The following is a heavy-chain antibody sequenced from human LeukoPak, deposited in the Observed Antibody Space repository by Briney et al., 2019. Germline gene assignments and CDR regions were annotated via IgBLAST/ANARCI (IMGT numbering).Heavy chain of an antibody. CDR2: INHTGST. J-gene: IGHJ4*02. Sequence: TSETLSLTCAVYGGSFSGYHWNWIRQAPGKGLEWIGEINHTGSTNYNPSLKSRVTISVDTSKNQFSLRLSSVTAADTAVYYCARRGFTMIIMATRAHFDYWGQGTLVTVSS. V-gene: IGHV4-34*01. CDR1: GGSFSGYH. D-gene: IGHD3-22*01. CDR3: ARRGFTMIIMATRAHFDY.